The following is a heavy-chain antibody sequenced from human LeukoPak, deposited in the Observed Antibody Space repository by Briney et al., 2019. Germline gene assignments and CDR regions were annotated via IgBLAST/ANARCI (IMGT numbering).Heavy chain of an antibody. CDR1: GGSISNSNW. CDR2: IYHSGST. Sequence: PSGTLSLTCAVSGGSISNSNWWSWVRQPPGKGLEWIGEIYHSGSTNYNPSLKSRVTISVDTSKNQFSLKLSSVTAADTAVYYCARLKQWLAHSFDYWGQGTLVTVSS. V-gene: IGHV4-4*02. J-gene: IGHJ4*02. CDR3: ARLKQWLAHSFDY. D-gene: IGHD6-19*01.